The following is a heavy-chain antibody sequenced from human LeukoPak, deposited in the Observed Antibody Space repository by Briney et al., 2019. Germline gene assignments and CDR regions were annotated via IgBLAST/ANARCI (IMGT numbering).Heavy chain of an antibody. CDR2: IYYSGST. CDR1: GGSISSGDYY. CDR3: ARLDVGYYDSSGYYFDY. J-gene: IGHJ4*02. D-gene: IGHD3-22*01. V-gene: IGHV4-30-4*08. Sequence: SQTLSLTCTVSGGSISSGDYYWSWIRQPPGKGLEGIGYIYYSGSTYYNPSLKSRVTISVDTSKNQFSLKLSSVTAADTAVYYCARLDVGYYDSSGYYFDYWGQGTLVTVSS.